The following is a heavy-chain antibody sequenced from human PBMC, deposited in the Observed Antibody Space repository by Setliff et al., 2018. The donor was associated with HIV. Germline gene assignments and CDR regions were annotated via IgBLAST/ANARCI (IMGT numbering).Heavy chain of an antibody. CDR3: ARNHLNYASGNTKTSGAYYFDS. Sequence: GESLKISCQASGYSFTTLWIAWVRQMPGRGLEVMGLIYPDDSDARYNPSFQGQVTISADKSISTAYLQWSSLKASGSAIFYCARNHLNYASGNTKTSGAYYFDSWGQGTLVTVSS. CDR2: IYPDDSDA. D-gene: IGHD3-10*01. V-gene: IGHV5-51*01. CDR1: GYSFTTLW. J-gene: IGHJ4*02.